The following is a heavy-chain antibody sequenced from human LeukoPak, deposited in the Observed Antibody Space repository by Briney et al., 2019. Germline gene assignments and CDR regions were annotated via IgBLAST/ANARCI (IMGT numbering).Heavy chain of an antibody. D-gene: IGHD2-2*01. Sequence: GGSLRLSCAASGFTFSSYGMHWVRQAPGKGLEWVAVISYDGSNKYYADSVKGRFTISRDNAKNSLYLQMNSLRAEDTAVYYCARLGPAAFDYWGQGTLVTVSS. CDR2: ISYDGSNK. CDR1: GFTFSSYG. J-gene: IGHJ4*02. CDR3: ARLGPAAFDY. V-gene: IGHV3-30*03.